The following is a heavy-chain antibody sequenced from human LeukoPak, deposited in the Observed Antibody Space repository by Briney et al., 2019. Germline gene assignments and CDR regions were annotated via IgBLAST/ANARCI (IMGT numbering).Heavy chain of an antibody. J-gene: IGHJ4*02. D-gene: IGHD3-9*01. CDR2: IYYSGST. CDR1: GGSISSYY. CDR3: ARVGGGYYDILTGRYYFDY. V-gene: IGHV4-59*01. Sequence: PSETLSLTCTVSGGSISSYYWSWIRQPPGKGLEWIGYIYYSGSTNYNPSLKSRVTISVDTSKNQFSLKLSSVTAAGTAVYYCARVGGGYYDILTGRYYFDYWGQGTLVTVSS.